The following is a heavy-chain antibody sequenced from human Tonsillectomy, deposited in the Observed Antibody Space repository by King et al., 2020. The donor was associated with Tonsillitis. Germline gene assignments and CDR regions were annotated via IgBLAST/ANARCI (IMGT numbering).Heavy chain of an antibody. CDR1: GYSFNRYW. CDR2: IYPGDSDT. J-gene: IGHJ5*02. Sequence: VQLVESEAEVKKPGESLKISCKGSGYSFNRYWIAWVRQMPGKGLEWMGIIYPGDSDTRYSPSFQGQVTISADKSISTAYLQWSSLKASDTAMYYCARRWNGRQLASSDWFDPWGQGTLVTVSS. V-gene: IGHV5-51*01. CDR3: ARRWNGRQLASSDWFDP. D-gene: IGHD6-13*01.